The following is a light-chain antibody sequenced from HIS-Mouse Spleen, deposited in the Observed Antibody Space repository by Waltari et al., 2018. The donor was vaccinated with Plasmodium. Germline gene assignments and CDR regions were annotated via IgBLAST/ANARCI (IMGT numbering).Light chain of an antibody. CDR3: QQYGSSPRT. J-gene: IGKJ1*01. Sequence: ELVLTQSPGTLSLSPGERATLSCPASQMVRSCYLAWYQQKPGQAPRLLIYGASSRATGIPDRFSGSGSGTDFTLTISRLEPEDFAVYYCQQYGSSPRTFGQGTKVEIK. CDR1: QMVRSCY. V-gene: IGKV3-20*01. CDR2: GAS.